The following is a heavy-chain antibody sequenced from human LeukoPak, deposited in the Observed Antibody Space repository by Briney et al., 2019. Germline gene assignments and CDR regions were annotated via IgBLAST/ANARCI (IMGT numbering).Heavy chain of an antibody. CDR3: ARAPSYYDSSGYYEGDAFDI. D-gene: IGHD3-22*01. J-gene: IGHJ3*02. V-gene: IGHV1-69*04. CDR2: IIPIFGIA. CDR1: GGTFSSYA. Sequence: SVKVSCKASGGTFSSYAISWVRQAPGQGLEWMGRIIPIFGIANYAQKFQGRVTITADKSTSTAYMELSSLRSEDTAVYYCARAPSYYDSSGYYEGDAFDIWAKGQWSPSLQ.